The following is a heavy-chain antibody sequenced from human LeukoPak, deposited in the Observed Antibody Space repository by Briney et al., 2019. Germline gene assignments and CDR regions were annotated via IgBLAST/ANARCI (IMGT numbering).Heavy chain of an antibody. CDR2: IYYGGNT. CDR3: ARLYGSIGFYFDY. J-gene: IGHJ4*02. CDR1: GGSISISTYY. V-gene: IGHV4-39*01. D-gene: IGHD6-13*01. Sequence: SETLSLTCTVSGGSISISTYYWAWIRQPPGTGLEWIGSIYYGGNTYYNPSLKSRVTISVDTSKNQFSLKVSSATAAATAVYYCARLYGSIGFYFDYWGQGTLVTVSS.